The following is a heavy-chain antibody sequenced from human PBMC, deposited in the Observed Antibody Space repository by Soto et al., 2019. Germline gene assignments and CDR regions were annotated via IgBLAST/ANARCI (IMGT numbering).Heavy chain of an antibody. V-gene: IGHV3-30-3*01. Sequence: GGSLRLSCAASGFTFSSYAMHWVRQAPGKGLEWVAVISYDGSNKYYADSVKGRFTISRDNAKNSLYLQMNSLRDEDTAVYYCARELYWDWGQGTLVTVSS. D-gene: IGHD2-8*02. CDR2: ISYDGSNK. J-gene: IGHJ4*02. CDR1: GFTFSSYA. CDR3: ARELYWD.